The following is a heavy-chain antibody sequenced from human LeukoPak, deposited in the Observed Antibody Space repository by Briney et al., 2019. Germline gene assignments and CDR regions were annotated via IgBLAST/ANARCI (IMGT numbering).Heavy chain of an antibody. Sequence: PSGTLSLTCAVSGGSISTSNWWTWVRQSPGKGLEWIGEIYHLGSTNYNPSLESRVTISVDTSKNQFSLKLTSVTAADTAVYYCARRSQENGVITANNWFDPWGQGTLVTVSS. J-gene: IGHJ5*02. D-gene: IGHD3-16*01. CDR1: GGSISTSNW. CDR2: IYHLGST. V-gene: IGHV4-4*02. CDR3: ARRSQENGVITANNWFDP.